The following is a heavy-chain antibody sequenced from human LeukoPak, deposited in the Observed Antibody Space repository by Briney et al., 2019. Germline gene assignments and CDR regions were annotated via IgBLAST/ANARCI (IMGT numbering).Heavy chain of an antibody. V-gene: IGHV1-69*04. CDR3: ATANFSGSTDYYYYGMDV. Sequence: SVKVSCKASGYTFTSYAISWVRQAPGQGLEWMGRIIPILGIANYAQKFQGRVTITADKSTSTAYMELSSLRSEDTAVYYCATANFSGSTDYYYYGMDVWGQGTTVTVSS. CDR2: IIPILGIA. D-gene: IGHD1-26*01. J-gene: IGHJ6*02. CDR1: GYTFTSYA.